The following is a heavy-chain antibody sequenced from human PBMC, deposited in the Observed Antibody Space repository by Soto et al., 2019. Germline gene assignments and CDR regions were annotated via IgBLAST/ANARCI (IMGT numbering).Heavy chain of an antibody. D-gene: IGHD7-27*01. Sequence: SVKVSCKASGGTFSSYAISWVRQAPGQGLEWMGGIIPIFGTANYAQKFQGRVTITADESTSTAYMELSSLRSEDTAAYYCARTLRTGGYYYYGMDVWGQGTTVTVSS. V-gene: IGHV1-69*13. CDR3: ARTLRTGGYYYYGMDV. J-gene: IGHJ6*02. CDR1: GGTFSSYA. CDR2: IIPIFGTA.